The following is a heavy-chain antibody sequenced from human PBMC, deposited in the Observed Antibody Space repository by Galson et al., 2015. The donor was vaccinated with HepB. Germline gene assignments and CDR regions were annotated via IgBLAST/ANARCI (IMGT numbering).Heavy chain of an antibody. CDR2: ISYDGSNK. CDR3: AKGKWELNYYYYMDV. V-gene: IGHV3-30*18. CDR1: GFTFSSYG. D-gene: IGHD1-26*01. Sequence: SLRLSCAASGFTFSSYGMHWVRQAPGKGLEWVAVISYDGSNKYYADSVKGRFTISRDNSKNTLYLQMNSLRAEDTAVYYCAKGKWELNYYYYMDVWGKRTTVTVSS. J-gene: IGHJ6*03.